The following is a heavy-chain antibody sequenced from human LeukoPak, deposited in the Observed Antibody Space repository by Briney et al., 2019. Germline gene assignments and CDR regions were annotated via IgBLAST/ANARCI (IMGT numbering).Heavy chain of an antibody. Sequence: SETLSLTCAVYGGSFSGYYWSWIRQPPGKGLEWIGEINHSGSTNYNPSLKSRVTISVDTSKNQFSLKLSSVTAADTAVYYCARDRPYSSYFDYWGQGTLVTVSS. CDR2: INHSGST. V-gene: IGHV4-34*01. CDR1: GGSFSGYY. D-gene: IGHD2-21*01. J-gene: IGHJ4*02. CDR3: ARDRPYSSYFDY.